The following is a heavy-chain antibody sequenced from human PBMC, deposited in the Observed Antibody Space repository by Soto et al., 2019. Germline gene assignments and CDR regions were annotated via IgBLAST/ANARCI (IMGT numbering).Heavy chain of an antibody. V-gene: IGHV1-18*04. J-gene: IGHJ3*02. Sequence: GASVKVSCKASGYTFTSYGISWVRQAPGQGLEWMGWISAYNGNTNYAQKLQGRVTMTTDTSTSTAYMELRSLRSDDTAVYYCARHFLGYCSSTSCLGAFDIWGQGTMVTVSS. D-gene: IGHD2-2*01. CDR1: GYTFTSYG. CDR2: ISAYNGNT. CDR3: ARHFLGYCSSTSCLGAFDI.